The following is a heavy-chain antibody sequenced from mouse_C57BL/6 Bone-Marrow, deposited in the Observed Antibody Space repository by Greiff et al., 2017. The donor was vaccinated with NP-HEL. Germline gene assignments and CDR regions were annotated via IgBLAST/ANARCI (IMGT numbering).Heavy chain of an antibody. V-gene: IGHV14-4*01. CDR3: TTGLVGAWFAY. J-gene: IGHJ3*01. D-gene: IGHD6-2*01. Sequence: VQLKQSGAELVRPGASVKLSCTASGFNIKDDYMHWVKQRPEQGLEWIGWIDPENGDTEYASKFQGKATITADTSSNTAYLQLSSLTSEDTAVYYCTTGLVGAWFAYWGQGTLVTVSA. CDR2: IDPENGDT. CDR1: GFNIKDDY.